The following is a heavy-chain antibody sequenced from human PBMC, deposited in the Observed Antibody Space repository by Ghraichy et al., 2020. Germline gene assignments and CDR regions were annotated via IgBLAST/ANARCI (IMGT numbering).Heavy chain of an antibody. J-gene: IGHJ4*02. Sequence: SETLSLTCTVSGGSISSSSYYWGWIRQPPGKGLEWIGSIYYSGSTYYNPSLKSRVTISVDTSKNQFSLKLSSVTAADTAVYYCATLYYDILTGWAYFDYWGQGTLVTVSS. CDR3: ATLYYDILTGWAYFDY. CDR2: IYYSGST. V-gene: IGHV4-39*01. CDR1: GGSISSSSYY. D-gene: IGHD3-9*01.